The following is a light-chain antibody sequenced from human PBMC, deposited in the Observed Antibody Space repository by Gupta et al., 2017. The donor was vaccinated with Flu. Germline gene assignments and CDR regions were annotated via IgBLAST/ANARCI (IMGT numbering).Light chain of an antibody. CDR3: CSYASGTSWV. J-gene: IGLJ3*02. V-gene: IGLV2-23*01. CDR1: SSDVGGYNF. Sequence: QSALTQPASVSGSPGQSITISCTGTSSDVGGYNFVSWYQQPPGKAPKLMIYEATKRPSGLSNRFSGSKSGNTASLTISGLQAEDEADYYCCSYASGTSWVFGGGTRLTVL. CDR2: EAT.